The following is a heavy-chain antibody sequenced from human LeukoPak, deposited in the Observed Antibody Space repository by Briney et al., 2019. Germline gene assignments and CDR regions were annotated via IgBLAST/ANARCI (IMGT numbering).Heavy chain of an antibody. V-gene: IGHV3-21*01. CDR3: ARGHYQIEL. D-gene: IGHD2-2*01. CDR1: GFTFSSYS. J-gene: IGHJ4*02. Sequence: GGSLRLSCAASGFTFSSYSMNWVRQAPGKGLEWVSSISSSSSSIYYADSVKGRFTISRGNAKNSLYLQMNSLRAEDTAVYYCARGHYQIELWGQGTLVIVSS. CDR2: ISSSSSSI.